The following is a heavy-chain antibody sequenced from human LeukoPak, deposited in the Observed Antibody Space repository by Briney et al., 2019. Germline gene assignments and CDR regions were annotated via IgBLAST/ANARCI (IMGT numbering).Heavy chain of an antibody. Sequence: SETLSLTCAVSGGSISSSSWWSWVRQPPGRGLEWIGGIYHTGSTNYNPSLKGRVTLSIDKSKTQFSLKLYSVTAADTAVYYCARAPWGDYGPPPNWYFDLWGRGTLVFVSS. D-gene: IGHD4-17*01. V-gene: IGHV4-4*02. CDR3: ARAPWGDYGPPPNWYFDL. J-gene: IGHJ2*01. CDR1: GGSISSSSW. CDR2: IYHTGST.